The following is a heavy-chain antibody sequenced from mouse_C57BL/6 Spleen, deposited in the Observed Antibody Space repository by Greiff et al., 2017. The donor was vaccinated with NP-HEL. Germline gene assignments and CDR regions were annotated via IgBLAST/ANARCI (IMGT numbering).Heavy chain of an antibody. CDR3: ARRGGYDDGTLYAMDY. J-gene: IGHJ4*01. CDR1: GYAFSSYW. CDR2: IYPGDGDT. Sequence: QVQLKQSGAELVKPGASVKISCKASGYAFSSYWMNWVKQRPGKGLEWIGQIYPGDGDTNYNGKFKGKATLTADKSSSTAYMQLSSLTSEDSAVYFCARRGGYDDGTLYAMDYWGQGTSVTVSS. D-gene: IGHD2-2*01. V-gene: IGHV1-80*01.